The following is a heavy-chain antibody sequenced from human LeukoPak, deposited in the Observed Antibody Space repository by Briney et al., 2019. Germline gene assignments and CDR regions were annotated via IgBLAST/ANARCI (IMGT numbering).Heavy chain of an antibody. CDR3: ARGGRQPGEPSRSFDY. CDR1: GGSFSVYS. Sequence: ASETLSLTCAVYGGSFSVYSWSWVRQPPGKGLEWIGEINHSGSTNNNTSLKSRVTISVATSKNQFSLKPSSVTAADTAVYYCARGGRQPGEPSRSFDYWGQGTLVTVSS. CDR2: INHSGST. J-gene: IGHJ4*02. V-gene: IGHV4-34*01. D-gene: IGHD7-27*01.